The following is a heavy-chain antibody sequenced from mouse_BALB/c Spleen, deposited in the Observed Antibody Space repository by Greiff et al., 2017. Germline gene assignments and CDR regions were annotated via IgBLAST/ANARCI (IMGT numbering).Heavy chain of an antibody. CDR1: GYTFSSYW. CDR2: ILPGSGST. Sequence: QVQLQQSGAELMKPGASVKISCKATGYTFSSYWIEWVKQRPGHGLEWIGEILPGSGSTNYNEKFKGKATFTADTSSNTAYMQLSSLTSEDSAVYYCALYGNYWAMDYWGQGTSVTVSS. J-gene: IGHJ4*01. CDR3: ALYGNYWAMDY. D-gene: IGHD2-1*01. V-gene: IGHV1-9*01.